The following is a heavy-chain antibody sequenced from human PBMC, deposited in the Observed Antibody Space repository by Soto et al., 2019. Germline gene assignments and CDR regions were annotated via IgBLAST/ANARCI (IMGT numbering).Heavy chain of an antibody. V-gene: IGHV3-53*01. CDR2: IYYNGNT. J-gene: IGHJ4*02. Sequence: PGGSLRLSCAASGFTFSSYSMTWVLQAPGKGLEWVSTIYYNGNTFHADSVWGRFTISRDTSKNMLYLQMNSLRAEDTAVYYRATGGDTAKDGYWGQGTLVTVSS. CDR1: GFTFSSYS. D-gene: IGHD5-18*01. CDR3: ATGGDTAKDGY.